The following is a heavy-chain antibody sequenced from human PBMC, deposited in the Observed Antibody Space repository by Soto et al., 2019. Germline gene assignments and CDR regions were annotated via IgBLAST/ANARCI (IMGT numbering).Heavy chain of an antibody. Sequence: SETLSLTCTVSGGSISSYYWSWIRQPAGKGLEWIGRIYTSGSTNFNPSLKSRVTMSVDTSKNQFSLKLSSVTAADTAVYYCARDYRRPYYYDSSDYYFDYWGQGTLVTVSS. J-gene: IGHJ4*02. CDR3: ARDYRRPYYYDSSDYYFDY. CDR2: IYTSGST. V-gene: IGHV4-4*07. CDR1: GGSISSYY. D-gene: IGHD3-22*01.